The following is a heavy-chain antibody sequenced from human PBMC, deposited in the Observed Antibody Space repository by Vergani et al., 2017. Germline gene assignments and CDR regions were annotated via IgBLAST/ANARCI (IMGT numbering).Heavy chain of an antibody. CDR2: ISWNSGSI. Sequence: EVQLVESGGGLVQPGRSLRLSCAASGFTFDDYAMHWVRQAPGKGLEWVSGISWNSGSIGYADSVKGRFTISRDNAKNSLYLQMNSLRAEDTALYYCAKDHAPPSRSGTTGRYYYYGMDVWGQGTTVTVSS. CDR3: AKDHAPPSRSGTTGRYYYYGMDV. V-gene: IGHV3-9*01. CDR1: GFTFDDYA. D-gene: IGHD1-1*01. J-gene: IGHJ6*02.